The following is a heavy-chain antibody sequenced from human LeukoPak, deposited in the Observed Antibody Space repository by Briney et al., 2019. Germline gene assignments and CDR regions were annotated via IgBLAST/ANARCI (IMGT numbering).Heavy chain of an antibody. Sequence: GGSLRLSCAASGFTFSSYAMSWVRQAPGKGLEWVSAINGSGGSTYYADSVKGRFTISRDNSKNTLYLQMNSLRAEDTAVYYCASKGRFFRPEYAFDIWGQGTMVTVSS. D-gene: IGHD3-3*01. CDR2: INGSGGST. CDR3: ASKGRFFRPEYAFDI. V-gene: IGHV3-23*01. J-gene: IGHJ3*02. CDR1: GFTFSSYA.